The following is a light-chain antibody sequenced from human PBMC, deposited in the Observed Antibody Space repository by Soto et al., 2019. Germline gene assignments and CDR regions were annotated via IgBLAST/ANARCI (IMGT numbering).Light chain of an antibody. Sequence: QSVLTQPATVSGSPGQSITISCTGTISDVGSHNLVSWYQQHADKAPKLIIYEVNERPSGVSSRFSGSKSGNTASLTVSGLQPDDEADYHCCSFAGSNPFPYVFGTGTKVTVL. J-gene: IGLJ1*01. V-gene: IGLV2-23*02. CDR2: EVN. CDR1: ISDVGSHNL. CDR3: CSFAGSNPFPYV.